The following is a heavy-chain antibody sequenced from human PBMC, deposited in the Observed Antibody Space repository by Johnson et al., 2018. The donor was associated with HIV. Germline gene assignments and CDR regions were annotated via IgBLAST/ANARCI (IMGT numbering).Heavy chain of an antibody. CDR1: GFIFSNYP. CDR3: ARDLGSGYNDAFDI. CDR2: IKQDGSEK. J-gene: IGHJ3*02. Sequence: VQLVESGGGVVRPGRSLRLSCAASGFIFSNYPMHWVRQAPGKGLEWVANIKQDGSEKYYVDSVKGRFTISRDNAKNSLYLQMNSLRAEDTAVYYCARDLGSGYNDAFDIWGQGTMVTISS. D-gene: IGHD3-22*01. V-gene: IGHV3-7*01.